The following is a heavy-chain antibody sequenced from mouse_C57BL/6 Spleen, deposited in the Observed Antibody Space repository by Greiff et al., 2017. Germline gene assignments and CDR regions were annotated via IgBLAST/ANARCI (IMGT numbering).Heavy chain of an antibody. CDR2: IDPETGGT. D-gene: IGHD2-1*01. CDR1: GYTFTDYE. V-gene: IGHV1-15*01. CDR3: TRDYGKGYYFDY. Sequence: QVQLQQSGAELVRPGASVTLSCKASGYTFTDYEMHWVKQTPVHGLEWIGAIDPETGGTAYNQKFKGKAILTVDKSSSTAYMELRSLTSEDSAVYYCTRDYGKGYYFDYWGQGTTLTVSS. J-gene: IGHJ2*01.